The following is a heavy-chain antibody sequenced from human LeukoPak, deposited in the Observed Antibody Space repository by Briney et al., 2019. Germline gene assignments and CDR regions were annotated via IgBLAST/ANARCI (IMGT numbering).Heavy chain of an antibody. V-gene: IGHV2-5*08. D-gene: IGHD2-21*02. J-gene: IGHJ3*02. CDR2: IYWDDDK. Sequence: TLSLTCAVSGGSISSGGYSWSWIRQPPGKALEWLALIYWDDDKRYSPSLKSRLTITKDTSKNQVVLTMTNMDPVDTATYYCAHRRVVTTDEDFDAFDIWGQGTMVTVSS. CDR3: AHRRVVTTDEDFDAFDI. CDR1: GGSISSGGYS.